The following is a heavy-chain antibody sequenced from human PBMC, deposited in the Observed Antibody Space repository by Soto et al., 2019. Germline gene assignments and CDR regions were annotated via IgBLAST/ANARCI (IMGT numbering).Heavy chain of an antibody. CDR3: VRGGGVDVVTPTRIVFDY. V-gene: IGHV1-2*02. D-gene: IGHD2-21*02. CDR2: INPRNGDT. J-gene: IGHJ4*02. CDR1: GYTFTGNY. Sequence: QVPLVQSGAEVKKPGASVKVSCKVSGYTFTGNYMHWMRQAPGQGPEWMGWINPRNGDTDYAQKFQGRVTITRDTSISTAYMDLSRLTSDDTAIYFCVRGGGVDVVTPTRIVFDYWGQGTLLTVSS.